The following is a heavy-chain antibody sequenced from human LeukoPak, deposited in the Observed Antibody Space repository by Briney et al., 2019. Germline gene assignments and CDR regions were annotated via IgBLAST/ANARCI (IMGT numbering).Heavy chain of an antibody. V-gene: IGHV4-34*01. D-gene: IGHD5/OR15-5a*01. CDR1: GGSFSGYY. CDR3: ARAKRASVYFDY. J-gene: IGHJ4*02. Sequence: PSETLSLTCAVYGGSFSGYYWSWIRQPPGKGLEWIGEIYHSGSTNYNPSLKSRVTISVDTSKNQFSLKLSSVTAADTAVYYCARAKRASVYFDYWGQGTLVTVSS. CDR2: IYHSGST.